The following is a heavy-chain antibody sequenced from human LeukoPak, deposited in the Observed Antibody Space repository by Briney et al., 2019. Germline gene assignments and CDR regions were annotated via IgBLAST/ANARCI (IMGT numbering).Heavy chain of an antibody. D-gene: IGHD1-26*01. CDR2: ISGSGGST. Sequence: GGSLRLSCAASGFTFSNYAINWVRQAPGGGLEWVSAISGSGGSTYYAASVKGRSTISRDNSKNTLYLQMNSLRAEDTAVYYCAKDLAGSGSYSFDYWGQGTLVTVSS. V-gene: IGHV3-23*01. CDR1: GFTFSNYA. J-gene: IGHJ4*02. CDR3: AKDLAGSGSYSFDY.